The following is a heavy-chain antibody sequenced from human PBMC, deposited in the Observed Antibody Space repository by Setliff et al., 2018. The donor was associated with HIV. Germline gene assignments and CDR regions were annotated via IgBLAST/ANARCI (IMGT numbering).Heavy chain of an antibody. CDR1: GGSISSSSYY. D-gene: IGHD6-19*01. CDR3: ASPASGGSSGQYHY. Sequence: LSLTCTVSGGSISSSSYYWGWIRQPPGKGLEWIGSIYYGGSTYYNPSLKSRVTISVDTSKNQFSLKLSSVTAADTAVYYCASPASGGSSGQYHYWGQGTLVTVSS. V-gene: IGHV4-39*01. J-gene: IGHJ4*02. CDR2: IYYGGST.